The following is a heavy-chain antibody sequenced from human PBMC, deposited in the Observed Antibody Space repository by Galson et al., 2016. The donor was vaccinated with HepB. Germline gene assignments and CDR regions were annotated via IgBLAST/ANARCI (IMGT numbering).Heavy chain of an antibody. D-gene: IGHD3-22*01. V-gene: IGHV3-7*03. CDR2: IRGDGSRT. J-gene: IGHJ3*02. Sequence: SLRLSCAASGFTFSSFWLAWVRQAPGKGLEWVANIRGDGSRTYYVDSVTGRFIISRDNAKNSLYLQMNSLRADDTAVYFCARDSNYFDGRVYYDVFDIWGQGTLVTVSS. CDR3: ARDSNYFDGRVYYDVFDI. CDR1: GFTFSSFW.